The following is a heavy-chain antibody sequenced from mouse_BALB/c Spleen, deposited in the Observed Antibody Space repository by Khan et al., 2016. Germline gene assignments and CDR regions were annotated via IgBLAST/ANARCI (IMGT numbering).Heavy chain of an antibody. Sequence: VQLQQPGPDLVKPGASVKISCKASGYSFSGYYLDWVKQSHEKSLEWIGRVNPNNGGSKYNQKFKGKAILTVDRSSTTAYMELRSLTSEGSAVYYCLRDAMDYWGQGTSVTVSS. D-gene: IGHD3-1*01. CDR3: LRDAMDY. CDR1: GYSFSGYY. J-gene: IGHJ4*01. CDR2: VNPNNGGS. V-gene: IGHV1-18*01.